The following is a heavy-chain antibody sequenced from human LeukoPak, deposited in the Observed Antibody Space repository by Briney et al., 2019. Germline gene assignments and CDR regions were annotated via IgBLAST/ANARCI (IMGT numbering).Heavy chain of an antibody. CDR3: ARGSHGSGSRDAFDI. D-gene: IGHD3-10*01. V-gene: IGHV3-21*01. CDR2: ISTSSSYI. J-gene: IGHJ3*02. Sequence: PGGSLRLSCAASRFTFSSYSMNWVRQAPGKGLEWVSSISTSSSYIYYADSVKGRFTISRDNAKKSVYLQVNSLRAEDTAVYYCARGSHGSGSRDAFDIWGQGTMVTVSS. CDR1: RFTFSSYS.